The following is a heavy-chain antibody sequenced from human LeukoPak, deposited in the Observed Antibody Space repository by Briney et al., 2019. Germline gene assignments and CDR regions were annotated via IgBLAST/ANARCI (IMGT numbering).Heavy chain of an antibody. J-gene: IGHJ4*02. V-gene: IGHV3-33*06. CDR3: AKDRWAYYGSGSYYPQD. CDR2: IWYEGSNK. CDR1: GFTFSSYG. D-gene: IGHD3-10*01. Sequence: GRSLRLSCAASGFTFSSYGMHWVRQAPGKGLEWVAVIWYEGSNKYYADSVKGRFTISRDNSKNTLYLQMNSLRAEDTAVYYCAKDRWAYYGSGSYYPQDWGQGTLVTVSS.